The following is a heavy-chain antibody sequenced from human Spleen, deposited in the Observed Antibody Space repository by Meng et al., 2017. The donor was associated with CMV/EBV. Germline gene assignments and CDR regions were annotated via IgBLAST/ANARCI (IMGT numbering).Heavy chain of an antibody. Sequence: GESLKISCVASGFTFSSYTMNWVRQAPGKGLEWVSSISSSSSYIYYADSVKGRFTISRDNAKNSLYLQMNSLRAEDTAVYYCARSGHRTYNWFDPWGQGTLVTVSS. CDR1: GFTFSSYT. V-gene: IGHV3-21*01. CDR3: ARSGHRTYNWFDP. CDR2: ISSSSSYI. J-gene: IGHJ5*02. D-gene: IGHD3-10*01.